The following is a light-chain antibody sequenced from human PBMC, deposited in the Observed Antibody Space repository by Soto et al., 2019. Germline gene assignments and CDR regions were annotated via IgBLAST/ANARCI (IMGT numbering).Light chain of an antibody. CDR1: QGISNW. CDR2: AAS. J-gene: IGKJ4*01. Sequence: DIQMTQSPSSVSASVGDRVTITCRASQGISNWLVWYQQKPGKAHKLLIYAASSLQSGVQSRFSGSGFETDFTLTISRLEPEDFAVYYCKQFSSYPLTFGGGTKVDIK. V-gene: IGKV1-12*01. CDR3: KQFSSYPLT.